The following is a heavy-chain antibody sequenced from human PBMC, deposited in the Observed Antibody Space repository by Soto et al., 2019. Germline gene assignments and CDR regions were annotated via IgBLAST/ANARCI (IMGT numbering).Heavy chain of an antibody. J-gene: IGHJ4*02. CDR1: GYTFTSYG. CDR3: ARDLPKPYYYDSSGPGD. D-gene: IGHD3-22*01. V-gene: IGHV1-18*01. CDR2: ISAYNGNT. Sequence: GASVKVSCKASGYTFTSYGISWVRQAPGQGFEWMGWISAYNGNTNYAQKLQGRVTMTTDTSTSTAYMELRSLRSDDTAVYYCARDLPKPYYYDSSGPGDWGQGTLVTVSS.